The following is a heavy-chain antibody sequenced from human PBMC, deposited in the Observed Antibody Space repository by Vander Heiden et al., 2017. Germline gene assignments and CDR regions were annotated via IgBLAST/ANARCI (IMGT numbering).Heavy chain of an antibody. V-gene: IGHV3-30-3*01. J-gene: IGHJ6*02. CDR2: ISYDGSNK. CDR3: ARLPVWWALKYYGMDV. CDR1: GFTFSSYA. D-gene: IGHD2-21*01. Sequence: QVQLVESGGGVVQPGRSLRLSCAASGFTFSSYAMHWVRQAPGKGLEWVAVISYDGSNKYYADSVKGRFTISRDNSKNTRDLKMNSMRAEETAVHYCARLPVWWALKYYGMDVWGQGTTVTVSS.